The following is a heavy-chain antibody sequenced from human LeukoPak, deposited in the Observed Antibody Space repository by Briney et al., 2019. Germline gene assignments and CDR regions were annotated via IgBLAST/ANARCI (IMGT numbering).Heavy chain of an antibody. CDR2: IIPILGIA. J-gene: IGHJ6*03. CDR1: GGTFSSYA. V-gene: IGHV1-69*04. Sequence: GASVKVSCKASGGTFSSYAISWVRQAPGQGLEWMGRIIPILGIANYAQKLQGRVTMTTDTSTSTAYMELRSLRSDDTAVYYCARAFWSGYYTYYYYYYMDVWGKGTTVTVSS. CDR3: ARAFWSGYYTYYYYYYMDV. D-gene: IGHD3-3*01.